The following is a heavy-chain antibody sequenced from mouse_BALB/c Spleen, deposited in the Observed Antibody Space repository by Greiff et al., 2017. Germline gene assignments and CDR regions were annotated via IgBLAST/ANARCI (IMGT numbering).Heavy chain of an antibody. D-gene: IGHD2-12*01. CDR1: GYSFTGYS. Sequence: EVQLQQSGPELVKPGASMKISCKASGYSFTGYSMHWVKQSHGQNLEWIGLIDPSNGGTSYNQKFKGKATLTVDKSSSTAYMELLSQTSEDSAVYYGAGGGYCDSRSYGYDGMDYWGQGTSVTVS. V-gene: IGHV1-31*01. CDR2: IDPSNGGT. J-gene: IGHJ4*01. CDR3: AGGGYCDSRSYGYDGMDY.